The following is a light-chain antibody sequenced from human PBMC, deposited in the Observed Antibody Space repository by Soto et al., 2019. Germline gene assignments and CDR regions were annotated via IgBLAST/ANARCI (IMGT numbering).Light chain of an antibody. J-gene: IGKJ1*01. CDR1: QNISRS. CDR3: QQYGSSSWT. CDR2: GAS. V-gene: IGKV3-20*01. Sequence: EIVMTQSPVTLSVSPGERATLSCRASQNISRSLAWYQQKPGQAPRLLIYGASNRATGIPDRFSGSGSGTDFTLTISRLEPEDFAVYYCQQYGSSSWTFGQGTKVDIK.